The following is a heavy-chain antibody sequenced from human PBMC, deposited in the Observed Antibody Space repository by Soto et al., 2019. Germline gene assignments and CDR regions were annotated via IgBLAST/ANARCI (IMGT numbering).Heavy chain of an antibody. J-gene: IGHJ4*02. CDR2: MNRDGSEK. CDR1: GFTFSSYW. D-gene: IGHD6-13*01. Sequence: EVQLVESGGGLVQPGGPLRLSCAASGFTFSSYWMPWARQAPGKGLEWVASMNRDGSEKRYVDSVEGRFTISRDNAKNSLFLQMNSLSPDDTAVYYCGRDAGRRFDYWGQGSLVTVSS. V-gene: IGHV3-7*01. CDR3: GRDAGRRFDY.